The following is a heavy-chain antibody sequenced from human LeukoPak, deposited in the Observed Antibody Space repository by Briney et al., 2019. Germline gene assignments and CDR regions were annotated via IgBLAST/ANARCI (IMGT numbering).Heavy chain of an antibody. D-gene: IGHD4-17*01. J-gene: IGHJ4*02. CDR2: ISDDGRRK. V-gene: IGHV3-30*18. CDR1: GFTFSSYG. Sequence: GGSLRLSCAASGFTFSSYGMHWVRRASGKGLEWVGVISDDGRRKDYADSVKGRFTISRDNSKDTLYLQMNSLRAEDTAVYYCAKRPSDYGDYVSYFDYWGQGTLVTVSS. CDR3: AKRPSDYGDYVSYFDY.